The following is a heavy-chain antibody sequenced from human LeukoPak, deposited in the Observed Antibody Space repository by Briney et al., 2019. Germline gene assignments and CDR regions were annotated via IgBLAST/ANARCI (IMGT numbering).Heavy chain of an antibody. Sequence: GGSLRLSCAASGFTFSSHAMSWVRQAPGKGLEWVSAISGSGGSTYYADSVKGRFTISRDNSKNTLYLQMNSLRAEDTAVYYCAKTVSGSGSYYSPFDYWGQGTLVTVSS. CDR1: GFTFSSHA. D-gene: IGHD3-10*01. J-gene: IGHJ4*02. V-gene: IGHV3-23*01. CDR2: ISGSGGST. CDR3: AKTVSGSGSYYSPFDY.